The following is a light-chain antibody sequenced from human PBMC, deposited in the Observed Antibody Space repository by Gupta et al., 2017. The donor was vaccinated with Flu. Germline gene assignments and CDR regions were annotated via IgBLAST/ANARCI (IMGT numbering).Light chain of an antibody. V-gene: IGKV3-20*01. CDR2: GAS. CDR1: QTVDASF. J-gene: IGKJ2*01. CDR3: QHYGSSPSFT. Sequence: EIVLTQSPASLSLSPGERATLSCRASQTVDASFLAWYQQQPGQAPRLLIYGASTRATGIPDRFSGSGYGTDFTLTISRREPEDFAVYYCQHYGSSPSFTFGQGTKLEI.